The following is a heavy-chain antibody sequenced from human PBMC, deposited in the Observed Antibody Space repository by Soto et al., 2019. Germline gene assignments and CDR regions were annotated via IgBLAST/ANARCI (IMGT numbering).Heavy chain of an antibody. V-gene: IGHV3-11*06. D-gene: IGHD3-3*02. J-gene: IGHJ6*02. CDR3: ATISPADYYYGMDV. Sequence: SLRLSCAASGFTFSDYYMSWIRQAPGKGLEWVSYISSSSSYTNYADSVKGRFTISRDNAKNSLYLQMNSLRAEDTAVYYCATISPADYYYGMDVWGQGTTVTVSS. CDR1: GFTFSDYY. CDR2: ISSSSSYT.